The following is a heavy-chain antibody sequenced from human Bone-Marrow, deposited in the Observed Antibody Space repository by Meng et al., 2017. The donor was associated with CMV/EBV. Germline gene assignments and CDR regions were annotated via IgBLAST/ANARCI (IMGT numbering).Heavy chain of an antibody. CDR1: GGSISSSNW. CDR2: IYHSGST. CDR3: ARDGGEAYYFDY. Sequence: TCAVSGGSISSSNWWSWVRQPPGKGLEWIGEIYHSGSTNYNPSLKSRVTISVDKSKNQFSLKLSSVTAADTAVYYCARDGGEAYYFDYWGQGTLVTVPQ. J-gene: IGHJ4*02. V-gene: IGHV4-4*02. D-gene: IGHD2-21*01.